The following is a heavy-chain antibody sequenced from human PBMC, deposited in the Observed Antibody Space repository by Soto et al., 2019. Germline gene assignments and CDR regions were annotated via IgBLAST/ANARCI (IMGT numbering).Heavy chain of an antibody. CDR1: GFTFSIYA. V-gene: IGHV3-23*01. CDR2: MSRTGDNT. CDR3: AKDQSNSNPLYYFDF. Sequence: GGSLRLSCAASGFTFSIYAMTWVRQSPGKGLEWVSSMSRTGDNTYYADAVKGRFTISRDNSKNTLYLQMNSLRAEDTAIYYCAKDQSNSNPLYYFDFWGPGTLVTVSS. D-gene: IGHD3-22*01. J-gene: IGHJ4*02.